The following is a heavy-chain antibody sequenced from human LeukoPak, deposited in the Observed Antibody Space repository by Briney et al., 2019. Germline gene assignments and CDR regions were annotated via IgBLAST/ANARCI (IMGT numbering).Heavy chain of an antibody. CDR2: IYYSGST. CDR3: RSVYYYYYYMDV. V-gene: IGHV4-59*12. J-gene: IGHJ6*03. CDR1: GGSISSYY. Sequence: SETLSLTCTVSGGSISSYYWSWIRQPPGKGLEWIGYIYYSGSTNYNPSLKSRVTISVDTSKNQFSLKLSSVTAADTAVYYCRSVYYYYYYMDVWGKGTTVTVSS. D-gene: IGHD5/OR15-5a*01.